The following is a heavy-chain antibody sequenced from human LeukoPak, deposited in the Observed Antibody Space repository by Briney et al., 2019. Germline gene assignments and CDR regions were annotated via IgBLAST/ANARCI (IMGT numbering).Heavy chain of an antibody. V-gene: IGHV3-7*05. J-gene: IGHJ4*02. Sequence: GGSLRLPCAASGFTFSSYWMTWVPQAPGKGLEWVAKIKQDGSEKYYVDSVKGRFTISRDNAKNSLYLQMNSLGAEDTAVYYCARRGTSSSWAHFDYWGQGTLVTVSS. CDR3: ARRGTSSSWAHFDY. D-gene: IGHD6-13*01. CDR1: GFTFSSYW. CDR2: IKQDGSEK.